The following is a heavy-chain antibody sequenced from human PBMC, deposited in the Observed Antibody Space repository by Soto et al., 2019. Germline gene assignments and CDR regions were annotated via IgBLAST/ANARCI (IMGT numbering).Heavy chain of an antibody. CDR2: INPSADTT. D-gene: IGHD6-13*01. CDR1: GYSVARYF. V-gene: IGHV1-46*01. Sequence: ASVKVSCKASGYSVARYFMHWVRQAPGQGLEWLGVINPSADTTTYAQKFQGRVTLTWDTSTNTVFMDVSSLRSEHTAIYYCARGGSSPVFCYYCGLDVWGQGTTVTVSS. CDR3: ARGGSSPVFCYYCGLDV. J-gene: IGHJ6*02.